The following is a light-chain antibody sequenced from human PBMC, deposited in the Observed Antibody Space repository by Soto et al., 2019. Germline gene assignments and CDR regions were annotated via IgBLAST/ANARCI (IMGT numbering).Light chain of an antibody. J-gene: IGKJ3*01. CDR3: LQYNGYSEVS. CDR2: DAS. CDR1: QSINYY. Sequence: DIQMTQSPSTLSASVGDRVTITCRASQSINYYLAWYQQKPGRAPYLLIYDASKLELGVPSRFSGSGSGTDFTLTISSLQSDDFAGYYCLQYNGYSEVSFGPGTTVDIK. V-gene: IGKV1-5*01.